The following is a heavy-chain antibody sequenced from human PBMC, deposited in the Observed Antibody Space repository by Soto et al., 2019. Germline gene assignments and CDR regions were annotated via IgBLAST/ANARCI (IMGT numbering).Heavy chain of an antibody. CDR2: INHSGIT. D-gene: IGHD1-26*01. CDR3: ARDEVGATTG. V-gene: IGHV4-34*01. J-gene: IGHJ4*02. CDR1: CGSFSGYY. Sequence: PSATLSLTGAVYCGSFSGYYWSWIRQPPGKGLDCIGEINHSGITNYNPSLKSRVTISVDTSKNQFSLKLSSVTAADTAVYYCARDEVGATTGWGQGTLVTVSS.